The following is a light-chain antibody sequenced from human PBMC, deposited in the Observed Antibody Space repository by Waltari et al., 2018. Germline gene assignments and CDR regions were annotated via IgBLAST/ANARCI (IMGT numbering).Light chain of an antibody. V-gene: IGLV4-69*01. Sequence: QLVLTQSPSASASLGASVKLTCTLSSGHSSNLIAWPQQQPETGPRYVMKVNSDGSHSKGDKIPDRFSGSSSGTEHYLTISSLQSEDEADYYCQTGGHGTWVFGGGTKLTVL. CDR2: VNSDGSH. J-gene: IGLJ3*02. CDR1: SGHSSNL. CDR3: QTGGHGTWV.